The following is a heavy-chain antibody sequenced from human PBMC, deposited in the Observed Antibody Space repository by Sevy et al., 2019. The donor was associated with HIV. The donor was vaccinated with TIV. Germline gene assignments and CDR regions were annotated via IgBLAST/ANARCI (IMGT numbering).Heavy chain of an antibody. D-gene: IGHD5-18*01. J-gene: IGHJ4*02. CDR2: ISSSSRTI. V-gene: IGHV3-48*02. CDR1: GLTFSSDS. Sequence: GGSLRLSCVVSGLTFSSDSMNWVRQAPGKGLEWLAYISSSSRTIYYADSVEGRFTISRDNDKKSVFLQMNNLRDEDSATHCARDVDTPFVRSFDSWGQGTLVTVSS. CDR3: ARDVDTPFVRSFDS.